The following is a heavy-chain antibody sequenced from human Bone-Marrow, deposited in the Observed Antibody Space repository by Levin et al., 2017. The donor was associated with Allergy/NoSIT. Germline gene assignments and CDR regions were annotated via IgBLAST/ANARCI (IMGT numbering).Heavy chain of an antibody. D-gene: IGHD3-3*01. V-gene: IGHV4-59*01. Sequence: SETLSLTCSVSDDSISDSYWSWIRQPPGKGLEWIGYVFYSSIYKSGSTKYNPSLKSRVTMSVDTSKNQFSLKLSSVTAADTAVYYCARLGWKRFLEGEYYYMDVWGKGTTVTVSS. J-gene: IGHJ6*03. CDR1: DDSISDSY. CDR2: VFYSSIYKSGST. CDR3: ARLGWKRFLEGEYYYMDV.